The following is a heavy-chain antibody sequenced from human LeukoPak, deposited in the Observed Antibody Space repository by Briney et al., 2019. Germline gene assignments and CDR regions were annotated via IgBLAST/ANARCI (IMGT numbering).Heavy chain of an antibody. CDR1: GDSISNYF. J-gene: IGHJ4*02. Sequence: SETLSLTCTVSGDSISNYFWTWIRQPPGKGLESIGYIYYSGSSDYNPSLKSRATISVDTSKNQFSLKLSSVTAADTAVYYCARDVGATPGYFDYWGQGTLVTVSS. D-gene: IGHD1-26*01. V-gene: IGHV4-59*01. CDR3: ARDVGATPGYFDY. CDR2: IYYSGSS.